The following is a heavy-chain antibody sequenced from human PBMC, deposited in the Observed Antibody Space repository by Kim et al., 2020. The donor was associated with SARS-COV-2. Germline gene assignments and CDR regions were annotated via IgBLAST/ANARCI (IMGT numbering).Heavy chain of an antibody. Sequence: GGSLRLSCAASGFSFSYYAMHWVRQAPGKGLEWVAVISNDGSNKYYADSVKGQFTISRDNSKNTLYLQMSSLIVEDTAVYYCARDPLSRRYYSVDYWGQGTLVTVSS. J-gene: IGHJ4*02. CDR2: ISNDGSNK. V-gene: IGHV3-30-3*01. CDR3: ARDPLSRRYYSVDY. CDR1: GFSFSYYA. D-gene: IGHD3-22*01.